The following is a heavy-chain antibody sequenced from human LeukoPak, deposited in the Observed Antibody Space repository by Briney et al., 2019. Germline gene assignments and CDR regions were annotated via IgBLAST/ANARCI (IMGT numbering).Heavy chain of an antibody. D-gene: IGHD6-13*01. Sequence: SETLSLTCTVSGGSISSSSYYWGWIRQPPGKGLEWIGSIYYSGSTYYNPSLKSRVTISVDTSKNQFSLKLSSVTAADTAVYYCARDQRYSSSWDDAFDIWGQGTMVTVSS. J-gene: IGHJ3*02. CDR1: GGSISSSSYY. CDR3: ARDQRYSSSWDDAFDI. V-gene: IGHV4-39*07. CDR2: IYYSGST.